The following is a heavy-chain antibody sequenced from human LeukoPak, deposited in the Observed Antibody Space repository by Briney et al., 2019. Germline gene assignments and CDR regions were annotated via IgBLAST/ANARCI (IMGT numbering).Heavy chain of an antibody. D-gene: IGHD4-17*01. CDR2: INPNSGGT. Sequence: GAPVKVSCKASGYTFTGYYMHWVRQAPGQGLEWMGRINPNSGGTNYAQKFQGRVTMTRDTSISTAYMELSRLRSDDTAVYYCARAESADYGDYGYFDYWGQGTLVTVSS. V-gene: IGHV1-2*06. J-gene: IGHJ4*02. CDR1: GYTFTGYY. CDR3: ARAESADYGDYGYFDY.